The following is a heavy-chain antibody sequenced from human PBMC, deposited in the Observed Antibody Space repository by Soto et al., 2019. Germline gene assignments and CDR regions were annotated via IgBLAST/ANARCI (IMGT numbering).Heavy chain of an antibody. CDR2: ISYDGSNK. V-gene: IGHV3-30-3*01. CDR3: ARDPEMATITGRGFDY. CDR1: GFTFSSYA. D-gene: IGHD5-12*01. Sequence: PGGSLRLSCAASGFTFSSYAMHWVRQAPGKGLEWVAVISYDGSNKYYADSVKGRFTISRDNSKNTLYLQMNSLRAEDTAVYYCARDPEMATITGRGFDYWGQGTLVTVSS. J-gene: IGHJ4*02.